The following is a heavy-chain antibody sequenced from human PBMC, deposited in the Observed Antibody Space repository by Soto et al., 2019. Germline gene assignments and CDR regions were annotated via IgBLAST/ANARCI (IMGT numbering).Heavy chain of an antibody. V-gene: IGHV1-8*01. Sequence: XSVKVSCKASGSTFSSYDSHLVRQATGQGLEWMGWLNPNTDKTGSSQNFQGRVTMTRNTSISTAYLELSGLRSDDTAVYYCARGIKGLPPSAFDLWGQGTRVTVSS. CDR1: GSTFSSYD. CDR2: LNPNTDKT. CDR3: ARGIKGLPPSAFDL. J-gene: IGHJ3*01. D-gene: IGHD5-12*01.